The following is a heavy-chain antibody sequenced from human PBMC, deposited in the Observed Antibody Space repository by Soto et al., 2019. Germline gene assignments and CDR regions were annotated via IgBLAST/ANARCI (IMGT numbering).Heavy chain of an antibody. V-gene: IGHV3-23*01. CDR2: LSGSGSST. J-gene: IGHJ6*02. CDR1: GFIFSDYA. Sequence: EVQLLESEGGLVQPGKSLRLSCAASGFIFSDYAMSWVRQAPGKGLEWVSALSGSGSSTYYADSVKGRFTISRDNLKNTVSLQMDNLTVEDTAVXXXXXGGVTRSYYYAMDVWGQGTTVTVSS. CDR3: XXGGVTRSYYYAMDV.